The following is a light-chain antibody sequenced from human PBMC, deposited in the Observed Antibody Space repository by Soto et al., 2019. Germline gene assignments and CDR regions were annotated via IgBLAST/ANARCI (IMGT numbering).Light chain of an antibody. J-gene: IGLJ1*01. CDR2: DVS. CDR1: SSDVGGYNY. CDR3: SSYTSSSTRV. Sequence: QSVLTQPASVSESPGQSITISCTGTSSDVGGYNYVSWYQQHPGKAPKLMIYDVSNRPSGVSNRFSGSKSGNTASLTISWLQAEDEADYYCSSYTSSSTRVFGTGTKVTVL. V-gene: IGLV2-14*01.